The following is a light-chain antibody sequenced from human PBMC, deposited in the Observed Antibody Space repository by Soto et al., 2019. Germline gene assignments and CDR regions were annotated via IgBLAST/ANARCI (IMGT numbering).Light chain of an antibody. CDR1: SSDVGGYNY. CDR2: EVS. J-gene: IGLJ2*01. V-gene: IGLV2-14*01. Sequence: QSVLTQPASVSGSPGQSITISCTGTSSDVGGYNYVSWYQQHPGKAPKLMIYEVSNRPSGVSNRFSCSKSGNTASLTISGLQPEDEADYYCSSYTSSFTVLFGGGTQLTVL. CDR3: SSYTSSFTVL.